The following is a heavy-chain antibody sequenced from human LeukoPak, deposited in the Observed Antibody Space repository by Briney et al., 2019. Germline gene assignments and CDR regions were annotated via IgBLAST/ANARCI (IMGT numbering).Heavy chain of an antibody. CDR3: ARESYGDYDYYYGMDV. J-gene: IGHJ6*02. D-gene: IGHD4-17*01. Sequence: GGSLRLSCAASGFTVSSNYMSWVRQAPGKGLEWVSVIYSGGSTYYADSVKGRFTISRDNSKNTLYLQMNSLRAEDTAVYYCARESYGDYDYYYGMDVWGQGTTVTVSS. CDR1: GFTVSSNY. CDR2: IYSGGST. V-gene: IGHV3-53*01.